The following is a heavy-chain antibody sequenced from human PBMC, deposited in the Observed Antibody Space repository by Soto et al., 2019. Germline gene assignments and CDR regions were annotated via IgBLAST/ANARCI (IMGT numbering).Heavy chain of an antibody. D-gene: IGHD3-9*01. CDR3: ASSLYDILTGPLNWFDP. CDR2: IYYSGST. CDR1: GGSVSSGSYY. J-gene: IGHJ5*02. V-gene: IGHV4-61*01. Sequence: PSETLSLTCTVSGGSVSSGSYYWSWIRQPPGKGLEWIGYIYYSGSTNYNPSLKSRVTISVDTSKNQFSLKLSSVTAADTAVYYCASSLYDILTGPLNWFDPWGQGTLVTVSS.